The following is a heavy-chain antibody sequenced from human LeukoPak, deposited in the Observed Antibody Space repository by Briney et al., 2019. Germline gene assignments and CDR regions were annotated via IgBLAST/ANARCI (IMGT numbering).Heavy chain of an antibody. D-gene: IGHD3-22*01. Sequence: ASVKVSCKASGYTFTNYGISWVRQAPGQGLEWMGWISAYNGNTSYAQKLQGRVTMTTDTSTSTAYMELRSLRSDDTAVYYCARYYDSSGHYYLDSWGQGTLVTVSS. J-gene: IGHJ4*02. V-gene: IGHV1-18*01. CDR1: GYTFTNYG. CDR2: ISAYNGNT. CDR3: ARYYDSSGHYYLDS.